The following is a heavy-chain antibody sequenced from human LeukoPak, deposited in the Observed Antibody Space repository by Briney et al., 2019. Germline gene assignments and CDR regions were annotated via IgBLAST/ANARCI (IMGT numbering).Heavy chain of an antibody. D-gene: IGHD3-3*02. CDR1: EYTFIGYY. V-gene: IGHV1-2*02. CDR2: INPRTGGT. CDR3: ARDFSRDGWLDP. Sequence: GASVKVSCTASEYTFIGYYLHWARQAPGQGLEWMGWINPRTGGTNYAQNFQGRVTMTRDTSIGTAYMELGGLRSDDTAVYYCARDFSRDGWLDPWGQGTLVTVSS. J-gene: IGHJ5*02.